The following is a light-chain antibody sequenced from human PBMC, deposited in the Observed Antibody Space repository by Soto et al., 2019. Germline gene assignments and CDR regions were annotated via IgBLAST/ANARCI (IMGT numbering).Light chain of an antibody. CDR2: AAS. Sequence: AIRMTQSPSSFSAFTGDRVTITCRASQPVSTYVAWYQQKLGEAPRLLIYAASTLQSGVPARFSGSGSGTEFTLSISCLQSEDFATYYCQQYYTYPLTFGQGTKVEIK. V-gene: IGKV1-8*01. CDR1: QPVSTY. J-gene: IGKJ1*01. CDR3: QQYYTYPLT.